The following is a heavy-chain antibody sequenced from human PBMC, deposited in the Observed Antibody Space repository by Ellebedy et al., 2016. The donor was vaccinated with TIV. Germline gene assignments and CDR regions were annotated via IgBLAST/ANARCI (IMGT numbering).Heavy chain of an antibody. V-gene: IGHV3-7*01. D-gene: IGHD1-26*01. CDR2: INQNGSKI. Sequence: GGSLRLXXAGSGFTFANYWMNWVRQAPGKGLEWVANINQNGSKIYYVDSVKGRFTISRDNAKDSVSLQMNSLRVEDTAVYYCARDPGELLPGLADYWGQGTLVTVSS. J-gene: IGHJ4*02. CDR3: ARDPGELLPGLADY. CDR1: GFTFANYW.